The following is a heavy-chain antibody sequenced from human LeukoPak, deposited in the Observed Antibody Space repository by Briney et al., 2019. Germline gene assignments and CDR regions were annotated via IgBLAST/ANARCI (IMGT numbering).Heavy chain of an antibody. J-gene: IGHJ4*02. CDR3: STQRGGSPGDY. CDR2: INSDGSST. D-gene: IGHD6-25*01. Sequence: GGSLRLSCATSGLTFSSNWMHWVRQAPGKGLVWVSRINSDGSSTIYADSVKGRFTISRDNAKNTLYMQMNSLRAEDTAVYYCSTQRGGSPGDYWGQGALVTVSS. CDR1: GLTFSSNW. V-gene: IGHV3-74*01.